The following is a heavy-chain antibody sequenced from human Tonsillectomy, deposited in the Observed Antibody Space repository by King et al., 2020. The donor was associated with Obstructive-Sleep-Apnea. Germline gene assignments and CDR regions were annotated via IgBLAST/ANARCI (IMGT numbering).Heavy chain of an antibody. CDR2: IHPGDSDT. CDR1: GYSFTSYW. CDR3: ARPNGGQQWLANFDY. D-gene: IGHD6-19*01. J-gene: IGHJ4*02. V-gene: IGHV5-51*01. Sequence: VQLVESGAEVKKPGESLKISCKGSGYSFTSYWIGWVRQMPGKGLEWVGIIHPGDSDTRYSPSFQGQVTISADKSISTAYLQWSSLKASDTAMYYCARPNGGQQWLANFDYWGQGTLVTVSS.